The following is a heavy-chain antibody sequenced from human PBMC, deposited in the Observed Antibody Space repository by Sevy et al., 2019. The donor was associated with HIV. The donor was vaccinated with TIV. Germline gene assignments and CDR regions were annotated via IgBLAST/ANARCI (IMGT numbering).Heavy chain of an antibody. CDR1: GFTFSSYA. V-gene: IGHV3-23*01. J-gene: IGHJ4*02. CDR3: AKRIYGSGSYHFDY. CDR2: ISGSGGST. D-gene: IGHD3-10*01. Sequence: GGSLRLSCAASGFTFSSYAMSWVRQAPGKGLEWVSAISGSGGSTYYADSVKGRFTISRDNSKNTLCLQMNSLRAEDTALYVCAKRIYGSGSYHFDYWGQGTLVTVSS.